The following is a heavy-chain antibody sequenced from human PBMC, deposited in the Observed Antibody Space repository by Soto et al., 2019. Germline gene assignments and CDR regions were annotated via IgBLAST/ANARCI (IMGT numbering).Heavy chain of an antibody. CDR1: GGSFSGYY. CDR2: INHSGST. V-gene: IGHV4-34*01. J-gene: IGHJ6*02. CDR3: ARGLGVRFLEWLLYGYGMDV. Sequence: SETLSLTCAVYGGSFSGYYWSWIRQPPGKGLEWIGEINHSGSTNYNPSLKSRVTISVDTSKNQFSLRLSSVTAADTAVYYCARGLGVRFLEWLLYGYGMDVWGQGTTVTVSS. D-gene: IGHD3-3*01.